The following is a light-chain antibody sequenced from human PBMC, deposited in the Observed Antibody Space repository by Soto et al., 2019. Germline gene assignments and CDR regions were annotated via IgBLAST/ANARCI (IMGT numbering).Light chain of an antibody. CDR3: QRRSNWPR. CDR2: DAS. Sequence: EMVLTQYTATLSLSPGERATLSCRASQSVSSYLAWYQQKRGQAPRLLIYDASNRATGIPARFSGSGSGTDFTLTICSLEPADFAVDDCQRRSNWPRLGQATLLLIK. V-gene: IGKV3-11*01. J-gene: IGKJ5*01. CDR1: QSVSSY.